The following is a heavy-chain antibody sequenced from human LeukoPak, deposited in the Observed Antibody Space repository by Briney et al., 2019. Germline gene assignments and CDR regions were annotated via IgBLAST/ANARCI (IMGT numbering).Heavy chain of an antibody. J-gene: IGHJ4*02. V-gene: IGHV3-43*02. Sequence: QPGGSLRLSCAASGFPFDDYAMHWVRQAPGRGLEWVSLISGDGGSTYYADSVKGRFTISRDNSKNSLYLQMNSLRTEDTALYYCAKAPNVAAAGIYYFDYWGQGTLVTVSS. CDR2: ISGDGGST. CDR1: GFPFDDYA. D-gene: IGHD6-13*01. CDR3: AKAPNVAAAGIYYFDY.